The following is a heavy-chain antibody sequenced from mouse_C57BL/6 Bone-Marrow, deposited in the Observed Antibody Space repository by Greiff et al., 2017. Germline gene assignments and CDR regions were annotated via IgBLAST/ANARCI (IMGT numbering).Heavy chain of an antibody. V-gene: IGHV1-15*01. CDR1: GYTFTDYE. CDR3: TRDDSSYEFAY. Sequence: QVQLKESGAELVRPGASVTLSCKASGYTFTDYEMHWVKQTPVHGLEWIGAIDPETGGTAYNQKFKGKAILTADKSSSTAYMELRSLTSEDSAVYYCTRDDSSYEFAYWGQGTLVTVSA. D-gene: IGHD1-1*01. CDR2: IDPETGGT. J-gene: IGHJ3*01.